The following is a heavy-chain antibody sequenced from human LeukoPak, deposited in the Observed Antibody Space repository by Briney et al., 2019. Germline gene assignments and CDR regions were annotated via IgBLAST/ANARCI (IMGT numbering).Heavy chain of an antibody. D-gene: IGHD4/OR15-4a*01. CDR1: AYSSTSYW. CDR2: IFPGDSDT. CDR3: ARQDDGYYYYGMDV. Sequence: GESLKISCKASAYSSTSYWISCVRHMPGKGREWRGFIFPGDSDTRYSPSFQGQVTISADKSISTAYLQWSSLKASDTAMYYCARQDDGYYYYGMDVWGQGTTVTVSS. J-gene: IGHJ6*02. V-gene: IGHV5-51*01.